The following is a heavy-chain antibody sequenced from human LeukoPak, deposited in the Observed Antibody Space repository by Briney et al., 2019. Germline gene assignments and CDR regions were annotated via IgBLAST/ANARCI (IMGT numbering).Heavy chain of an antibody. Sequence: GGSLRLSCAASGFTFSSYGMSWVRQAPGKGLEWVSAISGSGGSTYYAESVKGRFTISRDNSKNTLYLLMDSLRAEDTAVYYCAKEDNYYGSGSYYNSDYWGQGTLVTVSS. CDR1: GFTFSSYG. J-gene: IGHJ4*02. CDR2: ISGSGGST. CDR3: AKEDNYYGSGSYYNSDY. D-gene: IGHD3-10*01. V-gene: IGHV3-23*01.